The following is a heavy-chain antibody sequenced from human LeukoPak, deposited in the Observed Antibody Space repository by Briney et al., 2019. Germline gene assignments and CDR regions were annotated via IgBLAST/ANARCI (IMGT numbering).Heavy chain of an antibody. Sequence: LWASVKVSCKASGYTFTSYAMNWVRQAPGQGLEWMGWINTNTGNPTYAQGFTGRFVFSLDTSVSTAYLQISSLKAEDTAVYYCARLAIVVVPAAMGAFDIWGQGTMVTVSS. J-gene: IGHJ3*02. CDR2: INTNTGNP. V-gene: IGHV7-4-1*02. D-gene: IGHD2-2*01. CDR3: ARLAIVVVPAAMGAFDI. CDR1: GYTFTSYA.